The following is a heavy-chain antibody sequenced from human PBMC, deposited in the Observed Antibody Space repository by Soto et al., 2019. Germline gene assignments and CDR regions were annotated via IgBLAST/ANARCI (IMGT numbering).Heavy chain of an antibody. Sequence: ASETLSLTCTVSGGSVSSGSYYWSWIRQPPGKGLEWIGYIYYSGSTNYNPSLKSRVTISVDTSKDQFSLKLSSVTAADTAVYYCARDGMRTGYYGMDVWGQGTTVTVSS. CDR1: GGSVSSGSYY. CDR3: ARDGMRTGYYGMDV. CDR2: IYYSGST. D-gene: IGHD1-26*01. J-gene: IGHJ6*02. V-gene: IGHV4-61*01.